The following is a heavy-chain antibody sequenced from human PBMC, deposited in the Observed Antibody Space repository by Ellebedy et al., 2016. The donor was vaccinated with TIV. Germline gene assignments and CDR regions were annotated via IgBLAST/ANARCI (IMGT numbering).Heavy chain of an antibody. V-gene: IGHV1-18*04. CDR3: ARDRYYYGSGDY. J-gene: IGHJ4*02. CDR1: GYTFTSYG. Sequence: ASVKVSCKTSGYTFTSYGISWVRLAPGQGLEWMGWISAYNGNTNYAQKLQGRVTMTTDTSTSTAYMELRSLRSDDTAVYYCARDRYYYGSGDYWGQGTLVTVSS. CDR2: ISAYNGNT. D-gene: IGHD3-10*01.